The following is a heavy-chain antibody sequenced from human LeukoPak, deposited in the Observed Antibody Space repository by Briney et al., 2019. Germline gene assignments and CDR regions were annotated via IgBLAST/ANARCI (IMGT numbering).Heavy chain of an antibody. CDR3: ARDWRQDNAFDL. D-gene: IGHD2-15*01. Sequence: GGSLRLSCVASGFTFNSYWMSWVRQAPGKGLEWVAKIRQDGSEMYYVDSGRGRFTISRDNAKNSLYLQMNSLRVEDTAVYYCARDWRQDNAFDLWGQGTLVTVSS. V-gene: IGHV3-7*01. CDR1: GFTFNSYW. J-gene: IGHJ3*01. CDR2: IRQDGSEM.